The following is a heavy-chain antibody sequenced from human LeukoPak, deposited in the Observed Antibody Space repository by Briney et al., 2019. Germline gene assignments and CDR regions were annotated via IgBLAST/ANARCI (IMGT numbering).Heavy chain of an antibody. V-gene: IGHV3-30-3*01. CDR2: ISYDGSNK. Sequence: GGSLRLSCAASGFTFSSYAMHWVRQAPGKGLEWVAVISYDGSNKYYADSVKGRFTISRDNSKNTMYLQMNSLRAEDTAVYYCARDFIVSYYDSSGFGYWGQGTLVTVSS. CDR3: ARDFIVSYYDSSGFGY. D-gene: IGHD3-22*01. CDR1: GFTFSSYA. J-gene: IGHJ4*02.